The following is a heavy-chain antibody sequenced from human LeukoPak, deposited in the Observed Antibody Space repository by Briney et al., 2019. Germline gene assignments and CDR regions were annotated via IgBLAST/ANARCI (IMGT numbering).Heavy chain of an antibody. CDR2: IKQDGSEK. J-gene: IGHJ4*02. Sequence: GGSLRLSCAASGFTFSNIWMSWVRQAPGKGPEWVANIKQDGSEKNYVDSVEGRFTISRDNAKNSLYLQMNSLRAEDTAVYYCATGGSSRMAYWGQGALVTVSS. V-gene: IGHV3-7*01. D-gene: IGHD2-2*01. CDR1: GFTFSNIW. CDR3: ATGGSSRMAY.